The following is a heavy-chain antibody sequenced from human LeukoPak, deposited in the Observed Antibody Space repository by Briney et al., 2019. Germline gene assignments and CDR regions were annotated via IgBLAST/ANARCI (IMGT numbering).Heavy chain of an antibody. CDR1: GFTVSSNY. V-gene: IGHV3-53*01. CDR2: IYSGGST. Sequence: GGSLRLSCAASGFTVSSNYMSWVRQAPGKGLEWVSVIYSGGSTYYADSVKGRFTISRDNSKNTLYPQMNSLRAEDTAVYYRARDRTSSSWPYMDVWGKGTTVTVSS. D-gene: IGHD6-6*01. J-gene: IGHJ6*03. CDR3: ARDRTSSSWPYMDV.